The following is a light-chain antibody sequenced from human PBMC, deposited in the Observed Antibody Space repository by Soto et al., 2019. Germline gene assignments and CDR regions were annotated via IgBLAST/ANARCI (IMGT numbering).Light chain of an antibody. J-gene: IGKJ4*01. Sequence: DIVMTQSPDSLAVSLGERATINCKSTQSVLSRSTNKNYLAWYQQKPGQPPKLLIYWASTRESGVPDRFSGSGSGTDFILTISSLQAEDVAVYYCQQYWSTPLTFGVGTKVEIK. CDR2: WAS. V-gene: IGKV4-1*01. CDR1: QSVLSRSTNKNY. CDR3: QQYWSTPLT.